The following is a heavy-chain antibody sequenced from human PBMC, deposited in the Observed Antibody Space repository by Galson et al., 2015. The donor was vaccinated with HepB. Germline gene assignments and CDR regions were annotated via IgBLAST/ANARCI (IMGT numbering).Heavy chain of an antibody. CDR3: ARKAAGDMITFGGVIVRGYFDY. J-gene: IGHJ4*02. CDR2: IYSGGST. Sequence: SLRLSCAASGFTVSSNYMSWVRQAPGKGLEWVSVIYSGGSTYYADFVKGRFTISRDNSKNTLYLQMNSLRAEDTAVYYCARKAAGDMITFGGVIVRGYFDYWGQGTLVTVSS. CDR1: GFTVSSNY. V-gene: IGHV3-66*01. D-gene: IGHD3-16*02.